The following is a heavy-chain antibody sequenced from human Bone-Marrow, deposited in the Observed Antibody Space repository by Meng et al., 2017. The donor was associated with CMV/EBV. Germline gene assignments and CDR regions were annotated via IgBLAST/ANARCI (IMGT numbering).Heavy chain of an antibody. CDR1: GYTFTSYY. J-gene: IGHJ6*01. Sequence: ASVKVSCKASGYTFTSYYIHWVRQAPGQGLEWMGIINPSGGSTSYAQKFQGRVTMTRDTSTSTVYMELSSLRSEDTAVYYCARGNFMTTVTTDYYYGLDVWGQGNTVTSFS. V-gene: IGHV1-46*01. CDR2: INPSGGST. D-gene: IGHD4-11*01. CDR3: ARGNFMTTVTTDYYYGLDV.